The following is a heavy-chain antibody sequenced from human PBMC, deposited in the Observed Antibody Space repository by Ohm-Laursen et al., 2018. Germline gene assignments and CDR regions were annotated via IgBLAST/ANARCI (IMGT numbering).Heavy chain of an antibody. CDR3: ARDFEWATDV. D-gene: IGHD3-3*01. CDR2: INTGGGST. J-gene: IGHJ6*02. V-gene: IGHV1-46*01. CDR1: GYTFTNYY. Sequence: VASVKVSCKASGYTFTNYYMHWVRQAPGQGLEWMGIINTGGGSTSHAQKFQGRLTMTRDRSTSTVYMELSSLRSDDTAVYYCARDFEWATDVWGQGTLVTVSS.